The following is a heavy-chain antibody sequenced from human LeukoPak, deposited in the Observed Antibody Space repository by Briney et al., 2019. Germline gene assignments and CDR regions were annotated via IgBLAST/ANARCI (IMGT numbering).Heavy chain of an antibody. V-gene: IGHV3-23*01. CDR3: ATYRQVLLPFES. CDR1: GFTFSTFA. J-gene: IGHJ4*02. D-gene: IGHD2-8*02. Sequence: GGSLRLSCAASGFTFSTFAMIWVRQPPGKGLEWVSSIFPTGGEIHYADSVRGRFTISRDNSKSTLSLQMNSLRAEDTAIYYCATYRQVLLPFESWGQGTLVTVSS. CDR2: IFPTGGEI.